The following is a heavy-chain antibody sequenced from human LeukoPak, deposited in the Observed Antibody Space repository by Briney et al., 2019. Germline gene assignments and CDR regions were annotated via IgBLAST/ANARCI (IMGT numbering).Heavy chain of an antibody. CDR1: GGSFSGYY. J-gene: IGHJ2*01. Sequence: SETLSLTCAVYGGSFSGYYWSWIRQPPGKGLEWIGEINHRGSTNYNPSLKRRVTISVDTSKNQFSLKLSSVTAADTAVYYCAKRPSSLLWFGGLSATFDLWGRGTLVTVSS. D-gene: IGHD3-10*01. V-gene: IGHV4-34*01. CDR2: INHRGST. CDR3: AKRPSSLLWFGGLSATFDL.